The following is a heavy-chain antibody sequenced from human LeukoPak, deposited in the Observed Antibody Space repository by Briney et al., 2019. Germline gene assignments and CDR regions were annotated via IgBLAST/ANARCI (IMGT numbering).Heavy chain of an antibody. J-gene: IGHJ5*02. Sequence: GESLKISCKGSGYSFTSYWIGWVRQMPGKGLEWMGIIYPGDSDTRYSPSFQGQVTISADKSINTAYLQWNSLKASDTAIYYCERLIAAAGTRGHWFDPWGQGTLVTVSS. CDR1: GYSFTSYW. CDR3: ERLIAAAGTRGHWFDP. D-gene: IGHD6-13*01. V-gene: IGHV5-51*01. CDR2: IYPGDSDT.